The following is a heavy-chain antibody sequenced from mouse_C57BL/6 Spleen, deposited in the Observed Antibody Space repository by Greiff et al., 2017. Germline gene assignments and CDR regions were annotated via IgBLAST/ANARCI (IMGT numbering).Heavy chain of an antibody. D-gene: IGHD1-1*01. Sequence: QVQLQQPGAELVRPGSSVKLSCKASGYTFTSYWMHWVKQRPIQGLEWIGNIDTSDSETHSNQTFKDKATLTVDKSSSTAYMQLSSLTSEDSSVYYCARGEYYGSSSYWYFDVWCTGTTVTVSS. J-gene: IGHJ1*03. CDR3: ARGEYYGSSSYWYFDV. CDR1: GYTFTSYW. V-gene: IGHV1-52*01. CDR2: IDTSDSET.